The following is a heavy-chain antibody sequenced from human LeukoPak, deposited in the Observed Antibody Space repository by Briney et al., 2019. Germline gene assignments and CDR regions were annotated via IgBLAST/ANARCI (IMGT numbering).Heavy chain of an antibody. CDR2: IHYSESTDYNPSLSGST. J-gene: IGHJ5*02. V-gene: IGHV4-59*01. Sequence: SETLSLTCTVSGDSISRYYWSWIRQPPGKGLEWIGYIHYSESTDYNPSLSGSTNYNPSLKSRVTISVDRSKNQLFLKVRSVTAADTAVYYCARDWDGYNSWFDPWGQGTLVTVSS. CDR3: ARDWDGYNSWFDP. CDR1: GDSISRYY. D-gene: IGHD5-24*01.